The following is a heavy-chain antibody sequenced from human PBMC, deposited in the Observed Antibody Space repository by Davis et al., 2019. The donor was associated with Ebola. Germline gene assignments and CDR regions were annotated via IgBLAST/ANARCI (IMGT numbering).Heavy chain of an antibody. CDR1: GYTLTKLS. D-gene: IGHD3-10*01. CDR3: ARGVTMVRAESWFDP. Sequence: ASVKVSCKVSGYTLTKLSMHWVRQAPGKGLEWMGGFDPEDGETIYAQKFQGRVTMTEDTSTDTAYMELSSLRSDDTAVYYCARGVTMVRAESWFDPWGQGTLVTVSS. V-gene: IGHV1-24*01. J-gene: IGHJ5*02. CDR2: FDPEDGET.